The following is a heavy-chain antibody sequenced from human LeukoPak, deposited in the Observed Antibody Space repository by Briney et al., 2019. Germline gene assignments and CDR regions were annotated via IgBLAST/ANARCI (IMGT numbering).Heavy chain of an antibody. D-gene: IGHD1-26*01. V-gene: IGHV4-61*02. CDR3: ARGGSYFSFDY. J-gene: IGHJ4*02. CDR2: IYTSGST. Sequence: SETLSLTCTVSGGSISSGSYYWSWIRQPAGKGLEWIGRIYTSGSTNYNPSLKSRVSISVDTSKNQFSLKLSSVTAADTAVYYCARGGSYFSFDYWGQGILVTVSS. CDR1: GGSISSGSYY.